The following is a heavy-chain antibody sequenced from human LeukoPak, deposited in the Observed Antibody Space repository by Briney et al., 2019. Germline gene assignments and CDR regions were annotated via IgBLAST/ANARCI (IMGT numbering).Heavy chain of an antibody. Sequence: GRSLRLSCAASGFTFSSYGMHWVRQAPGKGLEWVSAISGSGGSTYYADSVKGRFTISRDNSKNTLYLQMNSLRAEDTAVYYCAKDQENYCSGGSCYDVAFDIWGQGTMVTVSS. V-gene: IGHV3-23*01. J-gene: IGHJ3*02. CDR1: GFTFSSYG. D-gene: IGHD2-15*01. CDR3: AKDQENYCSGGSCYDVAFDI. CDR2: ISGSGGST.